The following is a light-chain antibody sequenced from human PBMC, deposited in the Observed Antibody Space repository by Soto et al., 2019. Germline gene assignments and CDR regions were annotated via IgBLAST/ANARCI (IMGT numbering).Light chain of an antibody. J-gene: IGKJ1*01. V-gene: IGKV1-9*01. CDR3: QQYNSYS. CDR2: AAS. Sequence: IQMTQSPPSLSASVGDRVTITCRASQSLVTYLNWYLQKPGKAPKLLIYAASNLQSGVPSRFSGSGSGTGFTLTISSLQPDDFATYYCQQYNSYSFGQGTKVDIK. CDR1: QSLVTY.